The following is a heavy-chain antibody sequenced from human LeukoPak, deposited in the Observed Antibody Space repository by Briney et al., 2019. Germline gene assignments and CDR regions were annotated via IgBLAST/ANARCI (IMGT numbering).Heavy chain of an antibody. D-gene: IGHD5-24*01. J-gene: IGHJ5*02. CDR1: GYTFTSYA. CDR3: ARDNSVRDEAWWFNP. V-gene: IGHV1-3*03. Sequence: ASVKVSCKASGYTFTSYAMHWVRQAPGQRLEWMGWINAGNGNTKYSQEFQGRVTITRDTSASTAYMELSSLRSEDMAVYYCARDNSVRDEAWWFNPWGQGTLVTVAS. CDR2: INAGNGNT.